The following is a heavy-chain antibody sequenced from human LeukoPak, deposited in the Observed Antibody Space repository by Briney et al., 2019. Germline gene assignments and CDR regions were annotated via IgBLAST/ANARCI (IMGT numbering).Heavy chain of an antibody. D-gene: IGHD2-15*01. CDR3: ARGNEDIVVVVAATVFDN. V-gene: IGHV3-21*01. Sequence: GGSLRLSCAASGFIFSSYSMHWVRQAPGKGLEQVSSISTSSSYIHHADSVKGRFTISRDNAKNSLYLQMNSLRVEDTAVYYCARGNEDIVVVVAATVFDNWGQGTRVTVSS. J-gene: IGHJ4*02. CDR2: ISTSSSYI. CDR1: GFIFSSYS.